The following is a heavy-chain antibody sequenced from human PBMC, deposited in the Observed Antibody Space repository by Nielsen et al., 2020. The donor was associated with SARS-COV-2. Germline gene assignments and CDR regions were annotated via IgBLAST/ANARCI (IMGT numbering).Heavy chain of an antibody. Sequence: RQAPGKGLEWIGYIYHSGSTYYNPSLKSRVTISVDRSKNQFSLKLSSATAADTAVYYCAGYSSSWSWGQGTLVTVSS. CDR3: AGYSSSWS. CDR2: IYHSGST. J-gene: IGHJ5*02. V-gene: IGHV4-30-2*01. D-gene: IGHD6-13*01.